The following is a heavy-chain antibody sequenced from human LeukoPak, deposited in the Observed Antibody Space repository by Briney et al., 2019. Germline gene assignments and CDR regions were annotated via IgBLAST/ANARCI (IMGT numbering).Heavy chain of an antibody. CDR1: GFPFSSYA. V-gene: IGHV3-23*01. Sequence: PGGSLRLSCEVSGFPFSSYAMSWVRQAPGKGLEWVSSISASGDSTSYPDSVKGRFTISRDNSKNTLFMEMSSLRAEDTAVYHCVNPNSFCCPHWGQGTLVTVSS. D-gene: IGHD3-3*02. CDR3: VNPNSFCCPH. J-gene: IGHJ4*02. CDR2: ISASGDST.